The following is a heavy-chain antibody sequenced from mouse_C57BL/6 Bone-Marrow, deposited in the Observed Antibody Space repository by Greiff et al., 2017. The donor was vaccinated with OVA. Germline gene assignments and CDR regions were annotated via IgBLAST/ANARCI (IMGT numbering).Heavy chain of an antibody. Sequence: EVQLQQSGAELVRPGASVKLSCTASGFNIKDDYMPCVKQRPEQGLEWIGWIDPENGDTEYASKFHGKATITADTSSNTAYLQLSSLTSEDTAVYYCTLSPMVTPWYFDVWGTGTTVTVSS. V-gene: IGHV14-4*01. CDR2: IDPENGDT. CDR1: GFNIKDDY. J-gene: IGHJ1*03. CDR3: TLSPMVTPWYFDV. D-gene: IGHD2-2*01.